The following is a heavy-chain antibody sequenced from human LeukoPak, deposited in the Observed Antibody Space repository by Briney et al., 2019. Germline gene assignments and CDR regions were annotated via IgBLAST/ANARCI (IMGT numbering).Heavy chain of an antibody. CDR3: AKLGITIFGVVRDAFDI. D-gene: IGHD3-3*01. J-gene: IGHJ3*02. CDR1: GFTFSSYS. Sequence: GRSLRLSCVVSGFTFSSYSMHWVRQAPGKGLEWVAVVSYDGSNKYYADSVKGRFTISRDNSKNTLYLQMNSLRAEDTAVYYCAKLGITIFGVVRDAFDIWGQGTMVTVSS. V-gene: IGHV3-30-3*02. CDR2: VSYDGSNK.